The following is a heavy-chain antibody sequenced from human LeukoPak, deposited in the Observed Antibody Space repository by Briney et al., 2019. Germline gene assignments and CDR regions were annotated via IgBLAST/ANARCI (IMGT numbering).Heavy chain of an antibody. J-gene: IGHJ6*02. V-gene: IGHV4-34*01. Sequence: RPSETLSLTFSVYGESFSGYYWSWIRQPPAKGVERIGEINHSGSTNYNPSLKSRVTISVDTSKNQFSLKLSSVTAADTAVYYCARRIAAAGTPGHSGMDVWGQGTTVTVSS. CDR1: GESFSGYY. CDR2: INHSGST. CDR3: ARRIAAAGTPGHSGMDV. D-gene: IGHD6-13*01.